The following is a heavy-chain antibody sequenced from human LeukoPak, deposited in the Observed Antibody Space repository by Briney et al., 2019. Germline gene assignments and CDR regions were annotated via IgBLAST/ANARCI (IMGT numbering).Heavy chain of an antibody. Sequence: GGSLRLSCAASGFTFSSSWMTWVRQAPGKGLEWVAHIKEDGNEEYYVDSVKGRFTISRDNAKNSLYLQMNSLRAEDTAVFYCARTNYYDSYYFDYWGQGTLVTVSS. J-gene: IGHJ4*02. V-gene: IGHV3-7*05. CDR3: ARTNYYDSYYFDY. D-gene: IGHD3-22*01. CDR1: GFTFSSSW. CDR2: IKEDGNEE.